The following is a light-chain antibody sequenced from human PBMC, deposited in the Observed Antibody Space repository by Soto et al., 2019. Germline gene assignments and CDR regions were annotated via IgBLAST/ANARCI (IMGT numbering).Light chain of an antibody. CDR1: QGISSY. CDR2: AAS. J-gene: IGKJ3*01. Sequence: DIQVTQSPSVLSASVGDRVTITCRASQGISSYLAWYQQKPGKAPKLLIYAASTLQSGVPSRFSGSGSETEFTLTISSLQPEDFATYYCRHQTYFGPGTKVDVK. CDR3: RHQTY. V-gene: IGKV1-9*01.